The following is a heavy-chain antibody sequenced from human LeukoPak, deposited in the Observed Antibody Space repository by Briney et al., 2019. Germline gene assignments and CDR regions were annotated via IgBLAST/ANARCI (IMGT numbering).Heavy chain of an antibody. D-gene: IGHD3-10*01. CDR1: GFTFSRYW. CDR3: AKEGAYPIITYDS. Sequence: GGSLRLSCAASGFTFSRYWMNWVRQAPGKGLEWVANIKRDGNEKYYVDSVKGRLSISRDNAKNSLYLQMDSLRAEDTAVYYCAKEGAYPIITYDSWGQGALVTVSS. CDR2: IKRDGNEK. V-gene: IGHV3-7*01. J-gene: IGHJ5*01.